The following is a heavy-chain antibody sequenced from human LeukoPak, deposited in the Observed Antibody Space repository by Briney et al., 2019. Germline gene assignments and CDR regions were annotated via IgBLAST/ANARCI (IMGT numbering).Heavy chain of an antibody. V-gene: IGHV3-53*01. D-gene: IGHD3-22*01. J-gene: IGHJ4*02. CDR2: IYSGGST. Sequence: GSLGLSCAASGFTVSSHYMSWVRQAPGKGLEWVSLIYSGGSTFYADSVKGRFTISRDKSKNTLYLQMTNLRAEDTAVYYCARDEYYDRSGYRIFACWGQGTLVTVSS. CDR3: ARDEYYDRSGYRIFAC. CDR1: GFTVSSHY.